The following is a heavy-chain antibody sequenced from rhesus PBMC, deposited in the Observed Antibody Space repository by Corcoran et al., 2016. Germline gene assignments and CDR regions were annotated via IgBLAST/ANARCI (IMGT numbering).Heavy chain of an antibody. CDR3: ARDDTVTTDDY. Sequence: QVQLQESGPGLVKPSETLSLTCAVSGGSISDDHYWSSIRQPPGKGLEWIAYMYGGGGRTNYNPTIKDRVSISIDTTKNPFSLRLNTMTAADAAVYYCARDDTVTTDDYWGQGVLVTVSS. CDR1: GGSISDDHY. CDR2: MYGGGGRT. D-gene: IGHD4-23*01. J-gene: IGHJ4*01. V-gene: IGHV4-106*01.